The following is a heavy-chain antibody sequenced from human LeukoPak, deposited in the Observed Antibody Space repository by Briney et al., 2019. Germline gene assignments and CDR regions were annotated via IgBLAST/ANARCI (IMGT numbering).Heavy chain of an antibody. J-gene: IGHJ4*02. CDR3: ARNYDFWSGYNSPRSYFDY. CDR1: GYTFTGYY. D-gene: IGHD3-3*01. CDR2: IHPNSGGT. V-gene: IGHV1-2*02. Sequence: GASVKVSCKASGYTFTGYYMHWVRQAPGQGLEWMGWIHPNSGGTNYAQKFQGRVTMTRDTSISTAYMELSRLRSDDTAVYYCARNYDFWSGYNSPRSYFDYWGQGTLVTVSS.